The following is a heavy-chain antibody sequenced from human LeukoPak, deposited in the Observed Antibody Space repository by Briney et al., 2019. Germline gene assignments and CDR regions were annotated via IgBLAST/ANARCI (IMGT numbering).Heavy chain of an antibody. CDR3: AKEDRSDWYRAPDY. V-gene: IGHV3-23*01. D-gene: IGHD6-19*01. CDR1: GFTFDDYG. CDR2: ISSSDSRT. J-gene: IGHJ4*02. Sequence: GGSLRLSCAASGFTFDDYGMSWVRQAPGKGLEWVSDISSSDSRTYADSVKGRFTISRDNSKNTLYLQMNSLRAEDTAIYYCAKEDRSDWYRAPDYWGQGILVTVSS.